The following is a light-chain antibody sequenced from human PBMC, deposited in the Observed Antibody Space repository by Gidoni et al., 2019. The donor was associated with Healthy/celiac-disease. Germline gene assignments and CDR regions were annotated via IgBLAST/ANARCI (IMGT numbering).Light chain of an antibody. Sequence: QSALTQPASVSGSPGQSITISCTGTSSDVGSYNLVSWYPQHPGKAPKLMIYEGSKRPSGVSNRFSGSKSGNTASLTISGLQAEDEADYYCCSYAGSSTFHVVFSGGTKLTVL. V-gene: IGLV2-23*03. J-gene: IGLJ2*01. CDR3: CSYAGSSTFHVV. CDR2: EGS. CDR1: SSDVGSYNL.